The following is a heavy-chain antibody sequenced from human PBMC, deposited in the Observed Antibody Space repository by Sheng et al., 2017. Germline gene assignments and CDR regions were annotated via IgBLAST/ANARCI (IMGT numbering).Heavy chain of an antibody. V-gene: IGHV4-30-4*08. J-gene: IGHJ5*02. D-gene: IGHD1-1*01. Sequence: QVQLQESGPGLVKPSQTLSLTCTVSGGSISSGDYYWSWIRQPPGKGLEWIGYIYYSGSTYYNPSLKSRVTISVDTSKNQFSLKLSSVTAADTAVYYCARDKFRDWRPFGFDPWGQGTLVTVSS. CDR2: IYYSGST. CDR1: GGSISSGDYY. CDR3: ARDKFRDWRPFGFDP.